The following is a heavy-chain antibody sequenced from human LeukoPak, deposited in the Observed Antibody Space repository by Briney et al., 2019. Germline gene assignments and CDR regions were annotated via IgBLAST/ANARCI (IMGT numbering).Heavy chain of an antibody. CDR2: IYYSGST. Sequence: SETLSLTCTVSGGSISSSSYYWGWIRQPPGKGLEWIGSIYYSGSTYYNPSLKSRVTISVDTSKNQFSLKLSSVTAADTAVYYCARRSSSGWPFDCWGQGTLVTVSS. J-gene: IGHJ4*02. CDR3: ARRSSSGWPFDC. V-gene: IGHV4-39*01. CDR1: GGSISSSSYY. D-gene: IGHD6-19*01.